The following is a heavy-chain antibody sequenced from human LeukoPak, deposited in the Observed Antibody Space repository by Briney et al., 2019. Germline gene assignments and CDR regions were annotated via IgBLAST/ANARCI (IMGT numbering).Heavy chain of an antibody. D-gene: IGHD3-3*01. CDR3: ARGFKTYYDFWSGYSYYYYYYMDV. J-gene: IGHJ6*03. Sequence: ASVKVSCKASGYTFTSYDINWVRQATGQGLEWMGWMNPNSGNTGYAQKFQGRVTMTRNTSISTAYMELSSLRSEDTAVHYCARGFKTYYDFWSGYSYYYYYYMDVWGKGTTVTVSS. V-gene: IGHV1-8*01. CDR2: MNPNSGNT. CDR1: GYTFTSYD.